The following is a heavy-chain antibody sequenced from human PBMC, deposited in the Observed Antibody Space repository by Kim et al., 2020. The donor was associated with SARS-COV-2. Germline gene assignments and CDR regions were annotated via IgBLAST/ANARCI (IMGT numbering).Heavy chain of an antibody. D-gene: IGHD6-19*01. Sequence: SETLSLTCAVYGGSFSGYYWSWIRQPPGKGLEWIGEINHSGSTNYNPSLKSRVTISVDTSKNQFSLKLSSVTAADTAVYYCASSYSSGWIFDYWGQGTLVTVSS. CDR1: GGSFSGYY. V-gene: IGHV4-34*01. J-gene: IGHJ4*02. CDR2: INHSGST. CDR3: ASSYSSGWIFDY.